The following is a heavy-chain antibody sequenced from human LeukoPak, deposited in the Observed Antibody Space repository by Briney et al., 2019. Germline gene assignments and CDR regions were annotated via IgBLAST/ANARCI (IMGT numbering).Heavy chain of an antibody. CDR1: GFTFSSYA. J-gene: IGHJ1*01. D-gene: IGHD6-25*01. V-gene: IGHV3-23*01. Sequence: GGSLRLSCAASGFTFSSYAMSWVRQAPGKGLEWVSAISGSGGSTYYTDSVKGRFTISRDNSKNTLYLQMNSLRAEDTAVYYCARRMAASATGGRFQDWGQGSLVTVSS. CDR2: ISGSGGST. CDR3: ARRMAASATGGRFQD.